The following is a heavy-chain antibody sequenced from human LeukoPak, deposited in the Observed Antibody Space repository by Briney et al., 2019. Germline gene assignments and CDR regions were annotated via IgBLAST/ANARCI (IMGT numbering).Heavy chain of an antibody. CDR3: ARDMYYYDSSGYRYFDY. D-gene: IGHD3-22*01. V-gene: IGHV4-4*07. CDR1: GGSISSYY. Sequence: PSETLSLTCTVSGGSISSYYWSWIRQPAGKGLEWIGRIHTSGSTSYNPSLKSRVTMSVDTSKNQFSLKLSSVTAADTAVYYWARDMYYYDSSGYRYFDYWGQGTLVSVSS. CDR2: IHTSGST. J-gene: IGHJ4*02.